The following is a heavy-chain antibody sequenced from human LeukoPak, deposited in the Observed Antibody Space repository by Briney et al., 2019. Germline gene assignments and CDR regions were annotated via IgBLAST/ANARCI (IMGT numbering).Heavy chain of an antibody. J-gene: IGHJ6*03. CDR1: GGTFSSYA. CDR3: ARAAAAGHCYYYMDV. CDR2: IIPIFGTA. D-gene: IGHD6-13*01. Sequence: ASVKVSCKASGGTFSSYAISWMRQAPGQGLEWMGGIIPIFGTANYAQKFQGRVTITTDESTSTAYMELSSLRSEDTAVYYCARAAAAGHCYYYMDVWGKGTTVTVSS. V-gene: IGHV1-69*05.